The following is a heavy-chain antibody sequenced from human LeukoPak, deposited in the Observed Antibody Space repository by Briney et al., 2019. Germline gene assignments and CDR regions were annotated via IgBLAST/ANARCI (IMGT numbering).Heavy chain of an antibody. D-gene: IGHD6-13*01. J-gene: IGHJ4*02. V-gene: IGHV4/OR15-8*01. CDR3: ARGRQQLVLLRSWYFDY. Sequence: SETLSLTCAVSGASIASHSWWSWVRQPPGKGLEWIGEVYHSGGANYKPSLKSRVTISVDTSRNHFSLKLTSVTAADTAVYCCARGRQQLVLLRSWYFDYWGQGTLVTVSS. CDR2: VYHSGGA. CDR1: GASIASHSW.